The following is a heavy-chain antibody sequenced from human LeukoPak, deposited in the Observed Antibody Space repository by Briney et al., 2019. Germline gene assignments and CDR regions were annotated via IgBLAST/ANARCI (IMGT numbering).Heavy chain of an antibody. J-gene: IGHJ6*02. D-gene: IGHD3-10*01. CDR1: GFTFSSYE. Sequence: PGGSLRLSCAASGFTFSSYEMNWVRQAPGKGLEWVSYISSSGYTILYADSVKGRFTISRDNAKNTLYLQMNSLRADDTVVYYCARGWVGKDVWGQGTTVTVSS. CDR2: ISSSGYTI. V-gene: IGHV3-48*03. CDR3: ARGWVGKDV.